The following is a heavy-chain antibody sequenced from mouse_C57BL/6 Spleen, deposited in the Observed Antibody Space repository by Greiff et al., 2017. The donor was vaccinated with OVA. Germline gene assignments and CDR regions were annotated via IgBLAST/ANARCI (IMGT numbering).Heavy chain of an antibody. V-gene: IGHV1-55*01. CDR1: GYTFTSYW. Sequence: VKLQQPGAELVKPGASVKMSCKAPGYTFTSYWITWVKQRPGQGLEWIGDIYPGSGSTNYNEKFKSKATLTVDTSSSTAYMQLSSLTSEDSAVYYCARSGGHGSHFDYWGQGTTLTVSS. CDR3: ARSGGHGSHFDY. CDR2: IYPGSGST. D-gene: IGHD2-2*01. J-gene: IGHJ2*01.